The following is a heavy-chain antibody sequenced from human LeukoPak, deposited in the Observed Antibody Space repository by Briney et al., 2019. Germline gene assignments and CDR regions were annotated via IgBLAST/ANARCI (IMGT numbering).Heavy chain of an antibody. Sequence: GGSLRLSCAGSGFTFSSYWMSWVRQAPGKGLEWVANIKHDGSEKYYGDSVKGRFTISRDNARNSLYLQMNSLRAEDTAVYYCARRERGSTVTTLFYYFDYWGQGTLVTVSS. D-gene: IGHD4-11*01. CDR1: GFTFSSYW. CDR3: ARRERGSTVTTLFYYFDY. CDR2: IKHDGSEK. J-gene: IGHJ4*02. V-gene: IGHV3-7*02.